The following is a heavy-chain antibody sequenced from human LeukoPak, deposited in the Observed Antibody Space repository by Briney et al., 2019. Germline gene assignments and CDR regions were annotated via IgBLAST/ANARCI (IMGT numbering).Heavy chain of an antibody. CDR2: IWCDGSNK. V-gene: IGHV3-33*01. CDR1: GFTFSSYG. J-gene: IGHJ4*02. Sequence: PGGSLRLSCAASGFTFSSYGMHWVRQAPGKGLEWVAVIWCDGSNKYYADSVKGRFTISRDNSKNTLYLQMNSLRAEDTAVYYCARVGAPGGALYYFDYWGQGTLVTVSS. D-gene: IGHD3-16*01. CDR3: ARVGAPGGALYYFDY.